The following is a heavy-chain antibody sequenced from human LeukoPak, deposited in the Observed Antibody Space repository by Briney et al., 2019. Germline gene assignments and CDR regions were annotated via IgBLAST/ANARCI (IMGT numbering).Heavy chain of an antibody. V-gene: IGHV3-23*01. Sequence: GGSLRLSCAASGFTFSSYPMNWVRQAPGKGLEWVSVISGSGGATFYGDSVQGRYTISRDNSRDTLYLQMNSLTAEDTAVYYCGKYLQTSVGANDYWGQGTLVTVSS. D-gene: IGHD1-26*01. CDR2: ISGSGGAT. J-gene: IGHJ4*02. CDR3: GKYLQTSVGANDY. CDR1: GFTFSSYP.